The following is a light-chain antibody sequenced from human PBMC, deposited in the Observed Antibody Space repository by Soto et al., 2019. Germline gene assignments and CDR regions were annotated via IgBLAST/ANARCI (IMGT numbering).Light chain of an antibody. J-gene: IGKJ1*01. CDR2: DAS. CDR3: QQTKAWPGT. Sequence: DIQMTQSPSTLSASVEDIFTITCRASQSISSWLAWYQQKPGKAPKLLIYDASSLESGVPSRFSGSGSGTEFTLTISSLQSEDFGVYYCQQTKAWPGTFGQGTKVDI. CDR1: QSISSW. V-gene: IGKV1-5*01.